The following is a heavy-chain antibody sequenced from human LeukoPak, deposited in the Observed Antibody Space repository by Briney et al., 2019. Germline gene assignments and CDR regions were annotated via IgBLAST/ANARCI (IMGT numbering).Heavy chain of an antibody. Sequence: SGGSLRLSCAASGFTFSSYTMNWVRQAPGKGLEWVSYISSSSSTIHYADSVKGRFTISRDNAKNSLYLQMNSLRAEDTAVYYCASLLSSGWYLENYWGQGTLVTVSS. D-gene: IGHD6-19*01. J-gene: IGHJ4*02. V-gene: IGHV3-48*01. CDR2: ISSSSSTI. CDR3: ASLLSSGWYLENY. CDR1: GFTFSSYT.